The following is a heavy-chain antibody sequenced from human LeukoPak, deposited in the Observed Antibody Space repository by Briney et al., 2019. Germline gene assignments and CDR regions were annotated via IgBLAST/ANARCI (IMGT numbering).Heavy chain of an antibody. CDR1: RFTFSSYS. CDR3: AKDHPPEYYDSSGPIY. V-gene: IGHV3-21*01. D-gene: IGHD3-22*01. CDR2: ISSSSSYI. Sequence: GGSLRLSCAASRFTFSSYSMNWVRQAPGKGLEWVSSISSSSSYIYYADSVKGRFTISRDNSKNTLYLQMNSLRAEDTAVYYCAKDHPPEYYDSSGPIYWGQGTLVTVSS. J-gene: IGHJ4*02.